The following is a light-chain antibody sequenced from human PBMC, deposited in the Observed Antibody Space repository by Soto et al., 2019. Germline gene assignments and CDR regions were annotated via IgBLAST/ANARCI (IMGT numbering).Light chain of an antibody. CDR1: SSNIGAGYD. J-gene: IGLJ2*01. CDR3: QSYDSSLPVL. Sequence: QSVLTQPPSVSGAPGQRVTFSCTGSSSNIGAGYDVHWYQQLPGTAPKLLIYGNTNRPSGVPDRFSGSKSGSSASLAITGLQAEDEADYYCQSYDSSLPVLFGGGTKLTVL. V-gene: IGLV1-40*01. CDR2: GNT.